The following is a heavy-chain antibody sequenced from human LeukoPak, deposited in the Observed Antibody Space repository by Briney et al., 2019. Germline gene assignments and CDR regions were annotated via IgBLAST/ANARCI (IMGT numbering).Heavy chain of an antibody. Sequence: GGSLRLSCVASGFIFRDYAMSWVRQAPAGGLEWVSSLRGDGETFYTDSVKGRFTLSRDHSRNTVYLQLNNPRVEDTAVYYCAKASWVSSADAVLWGQGTLVTVS. CDR3: AKASWVSSADAVL. D-gene: IGHD3-16*01. V-gene: IGHV3-23*01. CDR1: GFIFRDYA. CDR2: LRGDGET. J-gene: IGHJ4*02.